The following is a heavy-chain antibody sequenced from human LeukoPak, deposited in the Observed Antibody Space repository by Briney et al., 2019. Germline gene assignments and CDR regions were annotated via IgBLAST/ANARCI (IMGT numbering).Heavy chain of an antibody. CDR2: ISSSVSTI. D-gene: IGHD3-10*02. V-gene: IGHV3-48*03. Sequence: GGCLRLSCAASVVTFSSYEMNSVRQAPGGGLEWGSYISSSVSTIYYADSVKRRFTISRDNAKNSLYLQMNSLRAEDMAVYYCAELGITMIGGVWGKGTTVTISS. CDR3: AELGITMIGGV. J-gene: IGHJ6*04. CDR1: VVTFSSYE.